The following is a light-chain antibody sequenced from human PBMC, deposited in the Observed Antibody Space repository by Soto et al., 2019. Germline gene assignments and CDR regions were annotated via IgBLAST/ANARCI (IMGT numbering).Light chain of an antibody. J-gene: IGKJ4*01. Sequence: EIVLTQSPGTLSLSPGERATLSCRASQSVSSSYLAWYQQKPGQASRLLIYGASSRATGIPDRFSGSGSGTDFTLTISRLEPEDVAVYYCQQYGSSPPVTFGGGTKVEIK. V-gene: IGKV3-20*01. CDR1: QSVSSSY. CDR2: GAS. CDR3: QQYGSSPPVT.